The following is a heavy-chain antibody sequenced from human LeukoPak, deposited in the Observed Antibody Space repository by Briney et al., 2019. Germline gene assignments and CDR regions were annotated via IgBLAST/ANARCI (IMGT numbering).Heavy chain of an antibody. V-gene: IGHV4-38-2*01. CDR2: IYHSGST. CDR1: GYSISSGYY. J-gene: IGHJ3*02. Sequence: SETLSLTCAVSGYSISSGYYWGWIRQPPGKGLEWIGSIYHSGSTYYNPSLKSRVTISVDTSKNQFSLKLSSVTAADTAVYYCARQGRSSSPEPFDIWGQGTMVTVSS. D-gene: IGHD6-13*01. CDR3: ARQGRSSSPEPFDI.